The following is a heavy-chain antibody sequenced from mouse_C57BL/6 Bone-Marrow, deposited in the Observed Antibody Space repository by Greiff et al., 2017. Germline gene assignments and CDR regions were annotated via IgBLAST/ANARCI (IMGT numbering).Heavy chain of an antibody. J-gene: IGHJ2*01. Sequence: QVQLKESGAELVRPGTSVKVSCKASGYAFTNYLIEWVKQRPGQGLEWIGWIYPGSGNTKYNEKFKGKATLTADTSSSTAYMQLSSLTSEDSAVYYCASANWNYWGQGTTLTVSS. CDR2: IYPGSGNT. CDR1: GYAFTNYL. CDR3: ASANWNY. V-gene: IGHV1-54*01. D-gene: IGHD4-1*01.